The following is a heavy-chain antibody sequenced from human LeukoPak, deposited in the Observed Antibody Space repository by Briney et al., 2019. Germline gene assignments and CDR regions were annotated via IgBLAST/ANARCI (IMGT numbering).Heavy chain of an antibody. CDR1: GYTFTGYY. CDR3: ARGRVYRAFDI. J-gene: IGHJ3*02. D-gene: IGHD2/OR15-2a*01. CDR2: INPNSGGT. Sequence: ASVKVSCKTSGYTFTGYYIHWVRQAPGQGLEWMGWINPNSGGTNYAQNFQGRVTMTRDTSISTAYMDLSRLTYDDTAVYYCARGRVYRAFDIWGQGTMVTVSS. V-gene: IGHV1-2*02.